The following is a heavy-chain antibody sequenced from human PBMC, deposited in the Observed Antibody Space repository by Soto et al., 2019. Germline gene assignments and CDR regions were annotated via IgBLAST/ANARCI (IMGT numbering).Heavy chain of an antibody. CDR2: ISAYNGNT. CDR1: GFTFTSYG. Sequence: ASVKVSCKASGFTFTSYGISWVRQAPGQGLEWMGWISAYNGNTNYAQKLQGRVTMTTDTSTSTAYMELRSLRSDDTAVYYCARDWATYCSGGSCYPTYYMDVWGKGTTVTVSS. D-gene: IGHD2-15*01. V-gene: IGHV1-18*01. CDR3: ARDWATYCSGGSCYPTYYMDV. J-gene: IGHJ6*03.